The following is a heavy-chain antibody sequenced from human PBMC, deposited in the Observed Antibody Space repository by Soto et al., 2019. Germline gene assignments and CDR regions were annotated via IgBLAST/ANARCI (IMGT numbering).Heavy chain of an antibody. CDR3: AHRESTGTTTYFDS. J-gene: IGHJ4*02. CDR2: IYCYGES. CDR1: GFSFTTTRMG. D-gene: IGHD1-1*01. V-gene: IGHV2-5*01. Sequence: QITLKEAGPTLVKPTETLTLTCTFSGFSFTTTRMGVGWTRQPPGKALERLVIIYCYGESRYNPLLRRRLTLTEDTSKNQVVLTMTNMDPKHTATYYCAHRESTGTTTYFDSWGQGIPVTVAS.